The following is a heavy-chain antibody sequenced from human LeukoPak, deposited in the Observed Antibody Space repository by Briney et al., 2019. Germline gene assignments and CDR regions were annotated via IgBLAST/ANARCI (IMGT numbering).Heavy chain of an antibody. Sequence: SETLSLTCAVYGGSFSGYYWSWIRQPPGKGLEWIGEINHSGSTNYNPSLKSRVTISVDTSKNQFSLKLSSVTAADTAVYYCARVQYDFWSGYFLDFDYWSQGTLVTVSS. V-gene: IGHV4-34*01. D-gene: IGHD3-3*01. CDR3: ARVQYDFWSGYFLDFDY. CDR2: INHSGST. CDR1: GGSFSGYY. J-gene: IGHJ4*02.